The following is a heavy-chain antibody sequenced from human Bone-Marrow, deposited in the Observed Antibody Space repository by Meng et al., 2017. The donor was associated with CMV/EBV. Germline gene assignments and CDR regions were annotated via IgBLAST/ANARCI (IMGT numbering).Heavy chain of an antibody. CDR3: ARQGYDFWSGYYKPDSFDY. J-gene: IGHJ4*02. CDR2: IYHSGTT. D-gene: IGHD3-3*01. CDR1: GHSISSAYY. Sequence: GSLRLSCSVSGHSISSAYYWAWIRQPPGKGLEWIGTIYHSGTTYFNPSLKSRVTISVDTSKNQFSLKLSSVTAADTAVYYCARQGYDFWSGYYKPDSFDYWGQGTLVTVSS. V-gene: IGHV4-38-2*02.